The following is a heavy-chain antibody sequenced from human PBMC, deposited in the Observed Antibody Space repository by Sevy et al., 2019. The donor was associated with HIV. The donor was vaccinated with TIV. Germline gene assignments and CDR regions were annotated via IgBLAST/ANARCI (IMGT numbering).Heavy chain of an antibody. V-gene: IGHV3-7*01. D-gene: IGHD6-13*01. Sequence: GGSLRLSCAASGFTFSSYWMSWVRQAPGKGLEWVANIKQDGSEKYYVDSVKGRFTISRDNAKNSLYLQMNSLRAEDTAVYYCARDLLHSSSLDAFDIWGQGTMVTVSS. CDR1: GFTFSSYW. J-gene: IGHJ3*02. CDR2: IKQDGSEK. CDR3: ARDLLHSSSLDAFDI.